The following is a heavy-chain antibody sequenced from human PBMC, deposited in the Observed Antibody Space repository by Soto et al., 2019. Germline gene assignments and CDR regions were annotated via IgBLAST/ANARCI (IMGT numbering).Heavy chain of an antibody. V-gene: IGHV1-46*01. J-gene: IGHJ6*02. CDR3: ARSQVGRPLDV. D-gene: IGHD1-26*01. CDR2: INPSGGST. CDR1: RYSFTNFY. Sequence: XSVKGSRNASRYSFTNFYIHWLRQAPGQGLEWMGIINPSGGSTTYPQKFQGRVTMTRDTSTSTVHMELITLRSEDTAVYYCARSQVGRPLDVWGPGTTVTVSS.